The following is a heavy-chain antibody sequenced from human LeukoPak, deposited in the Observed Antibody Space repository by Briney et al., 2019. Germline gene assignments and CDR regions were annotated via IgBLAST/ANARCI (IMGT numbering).Heavy chain of an antibody. D-gene: IGHD3-10*01. CDR2: IYTSGSS. V-gene: IGHV4-61*09. CDR3: TKGRGI. J-gene: IGHJ4*02. CDR1: GGSISSGSYD. Sequence: SETLSLTCTVSGGSISSGSYDWYWIRQPAGKGLEWIGHIYTSGSSNYSPSLKSRVTISVDTSKNRLSLKLTSVTAADTAVYYCTKGRGIWGQGTLVTVSS.